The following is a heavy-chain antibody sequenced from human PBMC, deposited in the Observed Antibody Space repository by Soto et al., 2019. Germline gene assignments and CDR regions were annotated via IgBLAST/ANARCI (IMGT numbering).Heavy chain of an antibody. CDR3: ARDPLALRTEDYYFDY. CDR2: ISYHGLTT. Sequence: QVQLVESGGGVVQPGRSLRLSCAASGFTFSNYAMHWVRQAPGEGLEWVAVISYHGLTTIYADSVKGRFTISRDNSKYMLHLQMNSLGAEDTAVYYCARDPLALRTEDYYFDYWGQGTLVTVYS. D-gene: IGHD3-16*01. V-gene: IGHV3-30-3*01. J-gene: IGHJ4*02. CDR1: GFTFSNYA.